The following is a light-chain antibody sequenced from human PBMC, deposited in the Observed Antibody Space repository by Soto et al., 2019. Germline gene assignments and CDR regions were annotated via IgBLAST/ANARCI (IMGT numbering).Light chain of an antibody. J-gene: IGKJ1*01. CDR2: GAS. CDR3: QQYGSSGT. Sequence: LTKTKNTLSFSAGEGSALSFGASQSVNSHYLAWYQQKPGQAPRLLIYGASNRATGIPDRFSGSGSGTDFTLTISRLEPEDFAVYYCQQYGSSGTFGQGTKVAIK. CDR1: QSVNSHY. V-gene: IGKV3-20*01.